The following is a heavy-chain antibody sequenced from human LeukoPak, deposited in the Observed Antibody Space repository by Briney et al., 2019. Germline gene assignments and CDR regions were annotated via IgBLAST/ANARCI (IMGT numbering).Heavy chain of an antibody. V-gene: IGHV4-39*07. CDR2: IYYSGST. D-gene: IGHD6-13*01. J-gene: IGHJ5*02. CDR3: ARNGYSSSWYFAFDP. CDR1: GGSISSSSYY. Sequence: SETLSLTCTVSGGSISSSSYYWGWIRQPPGKGLEWIGSIYYSGSTYYNPSLKSRVTISVDRSKNQFSLKLSSVTAADTAVYYCARNGYSSSWYFAFDPWGQGTLVTVSS.